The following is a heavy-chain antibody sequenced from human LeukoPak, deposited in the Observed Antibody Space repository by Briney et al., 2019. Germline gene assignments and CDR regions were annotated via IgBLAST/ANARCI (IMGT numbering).Heavy chain of an antibody. CDR1: GFTFDDYA. CDR3: AKDISAATIVGFDY. V-gene: IGHV3-9*01. J-gene: IGHJ4*02. D-gene: IGHD5-12*01. Sequence: GGSLRLSCAASGFTFDDYAMHWVRQAPGKGLEWVSGISWNSGSIGYADSVKGRFTISRDNAKNSLYLQMNSLRAEDTALYYCAKDISAATIVGFDYWGQGTLVTVSS. CDR2: ISWNSGSI.